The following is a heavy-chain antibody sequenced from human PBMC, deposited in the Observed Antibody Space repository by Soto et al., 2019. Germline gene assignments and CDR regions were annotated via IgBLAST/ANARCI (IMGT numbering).Heavy chain of an antibody. CDR3: ARGGGAARPTPVQRGPKDNWFDP. V-gene: IGHV4-34*01. J-gene: IGHJ5*02. CDR2: INHSGST. Sequence: SETLSLTCAVYGGSFSGYYWSWIRQPPGKGLEWIGEINHSGSTNYNPSLKSRVTISVDTSKNQFSLKLSSVTAADTAVYYCARGGGAARPTPVQRGPKDNWFDPWGQGTLVTVSS. D-gene: IGHD6-6*01. CDR1: GGSFSGYY.